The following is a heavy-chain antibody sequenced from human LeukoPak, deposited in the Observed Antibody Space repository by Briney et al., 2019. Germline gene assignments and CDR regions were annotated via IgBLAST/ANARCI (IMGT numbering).Heavy chain of an antibody. Sequence: SVKVSCNASGGTFSSYAISWVRQAPGQGLEWMGGIIPIFGTANYAQKFQGRVTITADESTSTAYMELSSLRSEDTAVYYCARDAGGTANGYSGSTAYWGQGTLVTVSS. CDR2: IIPIFGTA. CDR1: GGTFSSYA. J-gene: IGHJ4*02. V-gene: IGHV1-69*13. CDR3: ARDAGGTANGYSGSTAY. D-gene: IGHD5-12*01.